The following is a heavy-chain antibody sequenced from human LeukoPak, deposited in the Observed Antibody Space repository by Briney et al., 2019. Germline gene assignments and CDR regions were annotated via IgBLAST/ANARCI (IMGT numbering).Heavy chain of an antibody. CDR3: ARNAREGYGDYSYFDP. Sequence: ASVKVSCKASGFTFSAYYMNWVRQAPGQGLKWMGRINSNTGGTNYAQKFQGRVTMTRDTSISTAYMELSRLRSDDTAVYYCARNAREGYGDYSYFDPWGQGTLVSVSS. CDR1: GFTFSAYY. CDR2: INSNTGGT. J-gene: IGHJ5*02. V-gene: IGHV1-2*06. D-gene: IGHD4-17*01.